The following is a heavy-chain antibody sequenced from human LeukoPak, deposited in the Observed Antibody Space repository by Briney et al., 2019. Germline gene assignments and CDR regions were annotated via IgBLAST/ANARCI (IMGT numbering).Heavy chain of an antibody. V-gene: IGHV5-51*01. CDR3: ARQDCGGDCYSGGDY. D-gene: IGHD2-21*02. Sequence: GESLKISCKGSGYSFTSYWIGWVRQMPGKGLEWMGIIYPGDSYTNYSPSFQGHVTISADKSISTAYLQWSSLKASDTAMYYCARQDCGGDCYSGGDYWGQGTLVTVSS. J-gene: IGHJ4*02. CDR1: GYSFTSYW. CDR2: IYPGDSYT.